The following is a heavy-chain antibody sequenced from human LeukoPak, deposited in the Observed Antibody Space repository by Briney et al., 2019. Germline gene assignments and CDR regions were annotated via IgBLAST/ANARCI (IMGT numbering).Heavy chain of an antibody. CDR2: IYYSGST. CDR1: GGSISSSNYF. Sequence: SVTLSLTCTVSGGSISSSNYFWGWIRQAPGKGLEWIGSIYYSGSTYYNPSLKSRVTISADMSKNQFSLRLYSVTAADTAVYYCGRDSVEMGTIHSDYWGQGTLVTVSS. V-gene: IGHV4-39*07. J-gene: IGHJ4*02. CDR3: GRDSVEMGTIHSDY. D-gene: IGHD5-24*01.